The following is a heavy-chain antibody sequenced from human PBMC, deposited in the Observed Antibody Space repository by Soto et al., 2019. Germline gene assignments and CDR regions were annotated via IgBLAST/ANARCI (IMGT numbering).Heavy chain of an antibody. J-gene: IGHJ4*02. D-gene: IGHD4-17*01. Sequence: SETLSLTRTVSGGSISSYYGSWIRQPPGKGLEWIGYIYYSGSTNYNPSLKSRVTIPVDTSKNQFSLKLSSVTAADTAVYYCARGLRGIAKPKLFFDYWGQGPLVTVSS. CDR1: GGSISSYY. CDR3: ARGLRGIAKPKLFFDY. CDR2: IYYSGST. V-gene: IGHV4-59*01.